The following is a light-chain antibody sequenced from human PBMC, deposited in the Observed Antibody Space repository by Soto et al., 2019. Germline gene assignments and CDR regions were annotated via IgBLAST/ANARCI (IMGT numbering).Light chain of an antibody. CDR2: AAS. CDR3: QQSYSTYMYT. Sequence: DIQMTQSPSSLSASVGDRVTITCRASQSMNNYLNWYQQKPGKAPKLLIYAASSLQSGVPSRFSGSGSGTHFILTISSLQPEDFATYYCQQSYSTYMYTFGPGTKLEIK. CDR1: QSMNNY. J-gene: IGKJ2*01. V-gene: IGKV1-39*01.